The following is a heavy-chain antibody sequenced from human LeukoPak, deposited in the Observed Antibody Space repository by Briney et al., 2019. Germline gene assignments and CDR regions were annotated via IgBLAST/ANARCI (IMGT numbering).Heavy chain of an antibody. Sequence: GGSLRLSCAASGFTFSSYSMNWVRQAPGKGLEWVSAISGSGDSTYYADSVKGRFTISRDNSKNTLYLQMNSLRAEDAAVYYCAKAGAVVVVAAKYFDYWGQGTLVTVSS. D-gene: IGHD2-15*01. CDR1: GFTFSSYS. J-gene: IGHJ4*02. CDR2: ISGSGDST. CDR3: AKAGAVVVVAAKYFDY. V-gene: IGHV3-23*01.